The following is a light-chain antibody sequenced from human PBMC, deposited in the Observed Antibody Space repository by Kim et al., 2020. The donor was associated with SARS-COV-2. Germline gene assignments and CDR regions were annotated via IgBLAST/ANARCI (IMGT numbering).Light chain of an antibody. Sequence: VALGQTVKITCQADSLRSFYATWYQQTPRHAPILVLYGKNNRPSGIPDRFSGSSSGNPASLTITATQAGDEADYYCNSRDSNDNVVFGGGTKLTVL. V-gene: IGLV3-19*01. CDR3: NSRDSNDNVV. J-gene: IGLJ2*01. CDR1: SLRSFY. CDR2: GKN.